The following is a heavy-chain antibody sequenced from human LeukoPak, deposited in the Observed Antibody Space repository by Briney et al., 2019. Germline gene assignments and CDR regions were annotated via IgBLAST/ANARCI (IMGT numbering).Heavy chain of an antibody. CDR1: GGSFSGYY. CDR3: ARGVAALD. V-gene: IGHV4-34*01. CDR2: INHSGST. D-gene: IGHD2-15*01. J-gene: IGHJ4*02. Sequence: SETLSLTCAVYGGSFSGYYWSWIRQPPGKGLEWTGKINHSGSTNYNPSLKSRVTISVDTSKNQFSLKLSSVTAADTAVYYCARGVAALDWGQGTLVTVSS.